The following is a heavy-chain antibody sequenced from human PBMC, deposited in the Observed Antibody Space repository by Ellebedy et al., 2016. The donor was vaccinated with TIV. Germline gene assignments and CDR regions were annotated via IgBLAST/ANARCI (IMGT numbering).Heavy chain of an antibody. J-gene: IGHJ3*02. Sequence: SVKVSXXASGGTFSSYAISWVRQAPGQGLEWMGRIIPILGIANYAQKFQGRVTITADESTSTAYMELSSLRSEDTAVYYCARGLRDIVVVPAAYDAFDIWGQGTMVTVSS. V-gene: IGHV1-69*04. CDR2: IIPILGIA. CDR3: ARGLRDIVVVPAAYDAFDI. D-gene: IGHD2-2*01. CDR1: GGTFSSYA.